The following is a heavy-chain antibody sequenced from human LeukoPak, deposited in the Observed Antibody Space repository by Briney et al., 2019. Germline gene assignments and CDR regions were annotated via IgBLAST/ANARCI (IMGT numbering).Heavy chain of an antibody. Sequence: GGSLRLSCAASGFTFSDYYMSWIRQAPGKGLEWVSYISSSSSYTNYADSVKGRFTISRDNAKNSLYLQMNSLRAEDTAAYYCARDLKGSGSYGYIKSYYGMDVWGKGTTVTVSS. CDR2: ISSSSSYT. CDR3: ARDLKGSGSYGYIKSYYGMDV. D-gene: IGHD3-10*01. CDR1: GFTFSDYY. V-gene: IGHV3-11*06. J-gene: IGHJ6*04.